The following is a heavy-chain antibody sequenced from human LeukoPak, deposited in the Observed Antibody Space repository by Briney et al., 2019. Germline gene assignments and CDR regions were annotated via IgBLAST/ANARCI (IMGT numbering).Heavy chain of an antibody. Sequence: SETLSLTCAVYGGSFSGYYWSWIHQPPGKGLEWIGYIYHSGSTYYNPSLKSRVTISVDRSKNQFSLKLSSVTAADTAVYYCARAQIRYFDWLLTGPFDYWGQGTLVTVSS. J-gene: IGHJ4*02. D-gene: IGHD3-9*01. CDR1: GGSFSGYY. V-gene: IGHV4-34*01. CDR2: IYHSGST. CDR3: ARAQIRYFDWLLTGPFDY.